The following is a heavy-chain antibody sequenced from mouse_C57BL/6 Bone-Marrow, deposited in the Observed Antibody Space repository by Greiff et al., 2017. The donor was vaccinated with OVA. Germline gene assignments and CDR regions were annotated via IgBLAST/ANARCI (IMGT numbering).Heavy chain of an antibody. D-gene: IGHD2-4*01. CDR3: AKEGGNYYDYDGGFAY. V-gene: IGHV2-5*01. Sequence: VQLQQSGPGLVQPSQSLSITCTVSGFSLTSYGVHWVRQSPGKGLEWLGVIWRGGSTDYNAAFMSRLSITKDNSKSQVFFKMNSLQADDTAIYYCAKEGGNYYDYDGGFAYWGQGTLVTVSA. CDR1: GFSLTSYG. CDR2: IWRGGST. J-gene: IGHJ3*01.